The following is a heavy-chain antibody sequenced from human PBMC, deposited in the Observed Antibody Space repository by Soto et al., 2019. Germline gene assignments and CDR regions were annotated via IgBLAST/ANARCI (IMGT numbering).Heavy chain of an antibody. CDR2: INHSGST. J-gene: IGHJ5*02. CDR1: GGSVSGYY. Sequence: SETLSLTCAVYGGSVSGYYWSWIRQPPGKGLEWIGEINHSGSTNYNPSLKSRVTISVDTSKNQFSLKLSSVTAADTAMYYCATIYGYYVEWFDPWGQGTLVTVSS. V-gene: IGHV4-34*01. D-gene: IGHD4-17*01. CDR3: ATIYGYYVEWFDP.